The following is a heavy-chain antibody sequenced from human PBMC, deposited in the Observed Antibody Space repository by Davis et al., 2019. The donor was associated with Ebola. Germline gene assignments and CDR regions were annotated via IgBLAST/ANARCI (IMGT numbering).Heavy chain of an antibody. CDR1: RYTFTNYA. V-gene: IGHV7-4-1*02. D-gene: IGHD2-15*01. CDR2: INTNTGNP. CDR3: ASGVLRGLPNWFDP. J-gene: IGHJ5*02. Sequence: ASVKVSCKASRYTFTNYAMHWVRQAPGQGLEWMGWINTNTGNPTYAQGFTGRFVFSLDTSVSTAYLQISSLKAEDTAVYYCASGVLRGLPNWFDPWGQGTLVTVSS.